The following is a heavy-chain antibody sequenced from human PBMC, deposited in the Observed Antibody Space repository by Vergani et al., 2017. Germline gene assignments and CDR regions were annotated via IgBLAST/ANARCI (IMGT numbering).Heavy chain of an antibody. CDR3: ARGRGLGYDFWSGYYGFDY. CDR1: GFTFSSYA. V-gene: IGHV3-30-3*01. CDR2: ISYDGSNK. Sequence: QVQLVESGGGVVQPGRSLRLSCAASGFTFSSYAMHWVRQAPGKGLEWVAVISYDGSNKYYADSVKGRFTISRDNSKNTLYLQMNSLRAEDTAVYYCARGRGLGYDFWSGYYGFDYWGQGTLVTVSS. D-gene: IGHD3-3*01. J-gene: IGHJ4*02.